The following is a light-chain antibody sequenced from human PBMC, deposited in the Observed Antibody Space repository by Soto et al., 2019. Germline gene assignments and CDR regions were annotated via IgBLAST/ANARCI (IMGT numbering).Light chain of an antibody. J-gene: IGLJ3*02. Sequence: SYELTQPPSVSVAPGQTARITCGGNDIGDKSVHWYQQKPGQAPLLVVYDDTDRPSGIPERFSGSNSGNTATLTISRVEAGVEADYYCQVWDSSSDHWVFGGGTKVTVL. CDR2: DDT. V-gene: IGLV3-21*02. CDR3: QVWDSSSDHWV. CDR1: DIGDKS.